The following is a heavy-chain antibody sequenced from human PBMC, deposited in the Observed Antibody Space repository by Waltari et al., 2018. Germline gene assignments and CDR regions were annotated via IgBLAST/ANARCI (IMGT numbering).Heavy chain of an antibody. J-gene: IGHJ4*02. D-gene: IGHD6-13*01. CDR1: GYTFTGYY. Sequence: QVQLVQSGAEVKKPGASVKVSCKASGYTFTGYYMPWVRQAPGQGLEWMGWINPNSGGTNYAQKFQGRVTMTRDTSISTAYMELSRLRSDDTAVYYCARAKSSSWYSPAFDYWGQGTLVTVSS. V-gene: IGHV1-2*02. CDR3: ARAKSSSWYSPAFDY. CDR2: INPNSGGT.